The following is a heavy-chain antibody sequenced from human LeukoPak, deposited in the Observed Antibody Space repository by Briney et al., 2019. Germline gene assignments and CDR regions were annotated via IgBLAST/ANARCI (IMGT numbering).Heavy chain of an antibody. D-gene: IGHD3-9*01. CDR1: GYTFTSYY. CDR2: INPSGGST. J-gene: IGHJ4*02. CDR3: ARDTTGGNVLRYFDWSSGFGY. V-gene: IGHV1-46*01. Sequence: ASVKVSCKASGYTFTSYYMHWVRQAPGQGLEWMGIINPSGGSTSYAQKFQGRVTMTRDTSTSTVYMELSSLRSEDTAVYYCARDTTGGNVLRYFDWSSGFGYWGQGTLVTVSS.